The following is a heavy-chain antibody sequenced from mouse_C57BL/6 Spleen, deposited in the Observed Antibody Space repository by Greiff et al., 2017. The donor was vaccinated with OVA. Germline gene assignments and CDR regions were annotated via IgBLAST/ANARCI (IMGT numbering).Heavy chain of an antibody. V-gene: IGHV7-3*01. CDR3: ARSYSNAFDY. CDR1: GFTFTDYY. D-gene: IGHD2-5*01. Sequence: EVKLVESGGGLVQPGGSLSLSCAASGFTFTDYYMSWVRQPPGKALAWLGFISTNANGYTTEYSASVKGRFTISRDNSQSILYLQRNALRAEDSASYYCARSYSNAFDYWGQGTTLTVSS. J-gene: IGHJ2*01. CDR2: ISTNANGYTT.